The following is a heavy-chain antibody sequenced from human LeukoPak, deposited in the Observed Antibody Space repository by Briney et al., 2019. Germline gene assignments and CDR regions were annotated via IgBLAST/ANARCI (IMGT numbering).Heavy chain of an antibody. Sequence: GGSLRLSCAASGFTFSFYWMHWVRQAPGKGLVWVSRINIDGSSTSYADSVKGRFTISRDNAKNTLYLQMNSLRAEDSAVYYCTRETAFDFWGQGTVVTVSS. V-gene: IGHV3-74*01. CDR2: INIDGSST. CDR1: GFTFSFYW. J-gene: IGHJ3*01. CDR3: TRETAFDF.